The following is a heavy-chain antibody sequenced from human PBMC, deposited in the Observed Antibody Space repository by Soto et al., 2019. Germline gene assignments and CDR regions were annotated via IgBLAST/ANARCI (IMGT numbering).Heavy chain of an antibody. J-gene: IGHJ6*02. CDR1: GFTFSNAW. D-gene: IGHD3-3*01. CDR2: IKSKTDGGTT. V-gene: IGHV3-15*01. Sequence: GGSLRLSCAASGFTFSNAWMSWVRQAPGKGLEWVGRIKSKTDGGTTDYAAPVKGRFTISRDDSKNTLYLQMNSLKTEDTAVYYCTTGYGYYDFWSGYPMDVWGQGTTVTVSS. CDR3: TTGYGYYDFWSGYPMDV.